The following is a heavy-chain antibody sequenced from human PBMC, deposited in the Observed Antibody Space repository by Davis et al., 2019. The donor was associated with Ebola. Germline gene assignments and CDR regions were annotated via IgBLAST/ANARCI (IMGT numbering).Heavy chain of an antibody. Sequence: GESLKISCAASGCTFSSYGMHWVRQAPGKGLEWVAVLSYDGSNKYYADSVKGRFTISRDNSKNTLYLQMNSLRAEDTAVYYCAKGLLGGVFDYWGQGTLVTVSS. V-gene: IGHV3-30*18. CDR2: LSYDGSNK. CDR3: AKGLLGGVFDY. CDR1: GCTFSSYG. J-gene: IGHJ4*02. D-gene: IGHD3-16*01.